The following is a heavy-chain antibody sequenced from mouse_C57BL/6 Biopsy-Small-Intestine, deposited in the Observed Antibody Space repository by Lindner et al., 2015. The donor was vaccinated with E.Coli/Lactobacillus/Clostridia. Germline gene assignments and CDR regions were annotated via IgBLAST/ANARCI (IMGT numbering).Heavy chain of an antibody. CDR1: GYTFTSYG. CDR3: ARSYYDSSLFAY. J-gene: IGHJ3*01. CDR2: IYNGNGYT. D-gene: IGHD1-1*01. V-gene: IGHV1-58*01. Sequence: EVQLQESRAELVRPGSSVKMSCKTSGYTFTSYGINWVKQRPGQGLEWIGYIYNGNGYTEYNEKFKGKATLTSDTSSNTAYIQLSSLTSEDSAIYFCARSYYDSSLFAYWGQGILVTVSA.